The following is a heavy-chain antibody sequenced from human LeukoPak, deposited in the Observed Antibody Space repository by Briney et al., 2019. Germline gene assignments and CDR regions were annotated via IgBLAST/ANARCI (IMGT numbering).Heavy chain of an antibody. CDR1: GYSFTSYW. Sequence: GESLKISCKGSGYSFTSYWIGWVRQMPGKGLEWMGIIYPGDSDTRYSPSFQGQVNISADKSISNAYLQWRSLKASDTAMYYCARQYCSGGSCYLDYWGQGTLVTVSS. CDR2: IYPGDSDT. D-gene: IGHD2-15*01. V-gene: IGHV5-51*01. J-gene: IGHJ4*02. CDR3: ARQYCSGGSCYLDY.